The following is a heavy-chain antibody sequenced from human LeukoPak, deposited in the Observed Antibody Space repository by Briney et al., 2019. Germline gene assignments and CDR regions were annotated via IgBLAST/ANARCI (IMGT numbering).Heavy chain of an antibody. V-gene: IGHV3-23*01. J-gene: IGHJ1*01. CDR2: ISGSGGST. D-gene: IGHD3-22*01. CDR1: GFRFSAYC. CDR3: ARERGYYDNSGYLPTTYFQH. Sequence: GSLRLSCDASGFRFSAYCMSWVRQAPGKGLEWVSVISGSGGSTYYADSVQGRLTISRDNSKNTLYLQMNSLRAEDTAVYYCARERGYYDNSGYLPTTYFQHWGQGTLVTVSS.